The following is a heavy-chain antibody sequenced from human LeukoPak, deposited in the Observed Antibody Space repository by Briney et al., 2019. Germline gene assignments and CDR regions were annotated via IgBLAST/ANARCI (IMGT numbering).Heavy chain of an antibody. CDR1: GGSSSISSYY. V-gene: IGHV4-39*07. D-gene: IGHD2-2*01. CDR3: ARGIYEYQLLSWFAP. CDR2: VYYNGRT. Sequence: SETLSLTCTVSGGSSSISSYYWGWIRQAPGKGLEWIGSVYYNGRTYYTPSLESRVTMSVDTSKNHFSLKLTSVTAADTAVYFCARGIYEYQLLSWFAPWGQGILVTVSS. J-gene: IGHJ5*02.